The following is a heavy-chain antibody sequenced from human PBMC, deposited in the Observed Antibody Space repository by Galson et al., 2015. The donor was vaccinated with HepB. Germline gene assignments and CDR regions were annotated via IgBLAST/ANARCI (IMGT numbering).Heavy chain of an antibody. CDR1: GFTFSDYY. J-gene: IGHJ4*02. Sequence: SLRLSCAASGFTFSDYYMSWIRQAPGKGLEWVASISYEGNNKYYADSVRGRFSISSDPSKNTVYLQMDSLRGVDTALYYRAKDASGGWVPFYFDSWGQGTLVTVSS. CDR2: ISYEGNNK. CDR3: AKDASGGWVPFYFDS. D-gene: IGHD6-19*01. V-gene: IGHV3-30*18.